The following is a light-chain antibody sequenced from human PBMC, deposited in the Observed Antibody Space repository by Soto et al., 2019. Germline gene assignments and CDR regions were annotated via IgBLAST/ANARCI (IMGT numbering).Light chain of an antibody. CDR2: AAS. V-gene: IGKV1-39*01. J-gene: IGKJ1*01. CDR1: QSISSY. CDR3: QQSYSTPWT. Sequence: DIHMTQSPSSLSASIGDRVTITFRASQSISSYLNWYQQKPGKAPKLLIYAASSLQSGVPSRFSGSGSGTDFTLTISSLQPEDFATYYCQQSYSTPWTFGQGTKVDIK.